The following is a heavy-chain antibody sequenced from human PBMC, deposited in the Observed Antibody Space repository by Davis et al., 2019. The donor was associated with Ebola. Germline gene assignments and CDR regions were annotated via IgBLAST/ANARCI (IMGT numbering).Heavy chain of an antibody. D-gene: IGHD3-10*01. Sequence: GESLKISCAASGFTFSSYGMHWVRQAPGKGLEWVAVIWYDGSNKYYADSVKGRFTISRDNSKNTLYLQMNSLRAEDTAVYYCARDGLDTMVRGAFDYWGQGTLVTVSS. J-gene: IGHJ4*02. V-gene: IGHV3-33*01. CDR1: GFTFSSYG. CDR3: ARDGLDTMVRGAFDY. CDR2: IWYDGSNK.